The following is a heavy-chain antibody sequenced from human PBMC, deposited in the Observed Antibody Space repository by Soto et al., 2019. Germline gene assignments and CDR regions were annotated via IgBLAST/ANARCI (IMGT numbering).Heavy chain of an antibody. CDR1: PASASSNSAA. CDR2: TYFRSKWSN. CDR3: ASSNTYYSQYYFGY. D-gene: IGHD3-22*01. V-gene: IGHV6-1*01. Sequence: SQTLSLTCAISPASASSNSAAWNWSRQYPSRRIEWLGRTYFRSKWSNDYAVSVKSRISINPDTSKNQCSLHFNSVTPEDTAVYYCASSNTYYSQYYFGYWGQGALVTVSS. J-gene: IGHJ4*02.